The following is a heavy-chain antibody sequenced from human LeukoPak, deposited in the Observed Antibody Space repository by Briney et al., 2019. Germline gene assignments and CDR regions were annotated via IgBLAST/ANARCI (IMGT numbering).Heavy chain of an antibody. J-gene: IGHJ4*02. CDR2: INHSGST. D-gene: IGHD3-10*01. CDR1: GGSFSGYY. V-gene: IGHV4-34*01. Sequence: PSETLSLTCAVYGGSFSGYYWSWIRQPPGKGLEWIGEINHSGSTNYNPSLKSRVTISVDTSKNQFSLKLSSVTAADTAVYYCARGPTTYTYYYGSGSYSGIDYWGQGTLVTVSS. CDR3: ARGPTTYTYYYGSGSYSGIDY.